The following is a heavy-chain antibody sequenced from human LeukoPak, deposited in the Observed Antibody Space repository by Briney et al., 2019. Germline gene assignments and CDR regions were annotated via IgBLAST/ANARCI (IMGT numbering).Heavy chain of an antibody. Sequence: SETLSLTCTVSGGSISSSSYYWGWIRQPPGKGLEWIGSIYYSGSTYYNPSLKSRVTISVDTSKNQFSLKLSSVTAADTAVYYCARHCFIVGATRRPTYFDYWGQGTLVTVSS. CDR2: IYYSGST. V-gene: IGHV4-39*01. J-gene: IGHJ4*02. CDR3: ARHCFIVGATRRPTYFDY. D-gene: IGHD1-26*01. CDR1: GGSISSSSYY.